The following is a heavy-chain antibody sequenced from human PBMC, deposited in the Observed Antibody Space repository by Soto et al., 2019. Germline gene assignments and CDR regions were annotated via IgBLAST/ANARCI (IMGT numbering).Heavy chain of an antibody. CDR3: ARDKITGLFDY. CDR2: IYYSGST. D-gene: IGHD2-8*02. J-gene: IGHJ4*02. Sequence: SETLSLTCAVSGGSISSGGYSWSWIRQPPGKGLEWIGCIYYSGSTYYNPSLKSRVTISADTSKNQFSLKLTSVTAADTAVYYCARDKITGLFDYWGQGTLVTVSS. CDR1: GGSISSGGYS. V-gene: IGHV4-30-2*03.